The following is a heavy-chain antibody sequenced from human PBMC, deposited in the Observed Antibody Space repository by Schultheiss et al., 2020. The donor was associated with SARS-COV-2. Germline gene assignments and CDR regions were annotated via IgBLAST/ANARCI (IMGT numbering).Heavy chain of an antibody. CDR1: GFTFSGSA. Sequence: GGSLRLSCAASGFTFSGSAMHWVRQASGKGLEWVGRIRSKANSYATAYAASVKGRFTISRDNSKNSLYLQMNSLRAEDTAVYYCARARSSSWYDYYYGMDVWGQGTTVTVSS. V-gene: IGHV3-73*01. D-gene: IGHD6-13*01. CDR2: IRSKANSYAT. J-gene: IGHJ6*02. CDR3: ARARSSSWYDYYYGMDV.